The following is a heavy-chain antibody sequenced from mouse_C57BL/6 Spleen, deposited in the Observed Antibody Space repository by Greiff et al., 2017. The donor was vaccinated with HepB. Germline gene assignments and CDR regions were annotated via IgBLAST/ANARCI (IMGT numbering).Heavy chain of an antibody. V-gene: IGHV5-4*01. CDR3: ARDKSPPGYFDY. J-gene: IGHJ2*01. CDR1: GFTFSSYA. CDR2: ISDGGSYT. Sequence: EVKLVESGGGLVKHGGSLKLSCAASGFTFSSYAMSWVRQTPEKRLEWVATISDGGSYTYYPDNVKGRFTISRDNAKNNLYLQMSHLKSEDTAMYYCARDKSPPGYFDYWGQGTTLTVSS.